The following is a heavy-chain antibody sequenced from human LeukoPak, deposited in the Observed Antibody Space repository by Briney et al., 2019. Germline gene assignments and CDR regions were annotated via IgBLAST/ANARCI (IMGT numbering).Heavy chain of an antibody. J-gene: IGHJ4*02. CDR3: ARSELLWFGGVNSGFDY. CDR2: VYYSGST. Sequence: PSETLSLTCTVSGGSISSYYWSWIRQPPGKGLEWIGYVYYSGSTNYNPSLKSRVTISVDTSKNQFSLKLSSVTTADTAVYYCARSELLWFGGVNSGFDYWGQGTLVTVSS. V-gene: IGHV4-59*01. CDR1: GGSISSYY. D-gene: IGHD3-10*01.